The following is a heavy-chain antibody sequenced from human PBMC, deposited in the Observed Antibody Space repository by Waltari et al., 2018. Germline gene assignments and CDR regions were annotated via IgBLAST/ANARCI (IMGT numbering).Heavy chain of an antibody. J-gene: IGHJ4*02. D-gene: IGHD3-10*01. V-gene: IGHV3-7*03. CDR3: ATYRWLGY. Sequence: EVQPVESGGSLVQPGGSLRPPFAVSEFIFSTYWMTWGRQASGRGLEWVANINYDGSEKNYVDSVKGGFTISRDNARNSLYLQMNSLRAEDTAVYYCATYRWLGYWGQGTLVTVSS. CDR2: INYDGSEK. CDR1: EFIFSTYW.